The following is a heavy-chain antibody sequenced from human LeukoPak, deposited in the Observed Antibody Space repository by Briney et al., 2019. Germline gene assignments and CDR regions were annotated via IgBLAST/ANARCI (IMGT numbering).Heavy chain of an antibody. CDR1: GYTFTSYG. J-gene: IGHJ4*02. D-gene: IGHD2-2*02. Sequence: ASVTVSCTASGYTFTSYGISWVRQAPGQGLEWMGWISAYNGNTNYAQKLQGRVTMTTDTSTSTAYMELRSLRSDDTAVYYCARIYCSSTSCYTGYFDYWGQGTLVTVSS. CDR3: ARIYCSSTSCYTGYFDY. CDR2: ISAYNGNT. V-gene: IGHV1-18*01.